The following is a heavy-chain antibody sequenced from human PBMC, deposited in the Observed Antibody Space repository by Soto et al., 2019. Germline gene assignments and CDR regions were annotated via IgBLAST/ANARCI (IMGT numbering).Heavy chain of an antibody. V-gene: IGHV4-59*01. CDR3: ARDCVTMVRGVINHYYYMDV. CDR2: IYYSGST. Sequence: ASETLSLTCTVSGGSISSYYWSWIRQPPGKGLEWIGYIYYSGSTNYNPSLKSRVTISVDTSKNQFSLKLSSVTAADTAVYYCARDCVTMVRGVINHYYYMDVWGKGTTVNVSS. D-gene: IGHD3-10*01. CDR1: GGSISSYY. J-gene: IGHJ6*03.